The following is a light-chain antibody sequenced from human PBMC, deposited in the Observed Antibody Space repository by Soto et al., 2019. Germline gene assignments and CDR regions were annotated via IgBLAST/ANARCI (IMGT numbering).Light chain of an antibody. Sequence: DIQMTQSPSSLSASVGDSVTFTCRASQSIDTYVNWYQQRPGKAPSLLTYAASSLQSGVPSRFSGSVSGTELTLTISSQQPEDVATYCCRHCYAPPWTFGQGTKVEI. J-gene: IGKJ1*01. V-gene: IGKV1-39*01. CDR1: QSIDTY. CDR2: AAS. CDR3: RHCYAPPWT.